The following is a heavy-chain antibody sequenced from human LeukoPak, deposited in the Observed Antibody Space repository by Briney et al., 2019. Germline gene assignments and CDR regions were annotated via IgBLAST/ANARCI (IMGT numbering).Heavy chain of an antibody. CDR3: ARGCSGGSCYGDY. D-gene: IGHD2-15*01. Sequence: ASVKVSCKASGYTFTSYYMHWVRQAPGQGLEWMGWINPNSGGTNYAQKFQGRVTMTRDTSISTAYMELSRLRSDDTAVYYCARGCSGGSCYGDYWGQGTLVTVSS. J-gene: IGHJ4*02. V-gene: IGHV1-2*02. CDR1: GYTFTSYY. CDR2: INPNSGGT.